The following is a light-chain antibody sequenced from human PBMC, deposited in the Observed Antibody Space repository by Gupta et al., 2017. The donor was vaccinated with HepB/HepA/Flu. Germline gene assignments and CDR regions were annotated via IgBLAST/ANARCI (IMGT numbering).Light chain of an antibody. CDR1: QNIDSY. Sequence: DIQMTQSPSSLSASVGDRVTITCRASQNIDSYLNWYQHKPGKAPKLLIYAASRLQSGVPSRFSGSGSGTDFTLTISSLQPEDFGTYYCQQSNSTPITFGGGTKVEIK. CDR2: AAS. J-gene: IGKJ4*01. CDR3: QQSNSTPIT. V-gene: IGKV1-39*01.